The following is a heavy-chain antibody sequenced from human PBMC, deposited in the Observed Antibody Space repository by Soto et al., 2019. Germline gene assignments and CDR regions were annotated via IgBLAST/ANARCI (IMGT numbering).Heavy chain of an antibody. CDR2: VHNSGRA. J-gene: IGHJ4*02. CDR3: ARHENGGTYPLAY. Sequence: QVQLQESGPGLVKPSETLSLTCAVSGASITAYYWAWVRQPPGKGLEYIGHVHNSGRADYNPSLRRRFTISVDTSRNQFSLHLNSVTAADTAVYFCARHENGGTYPLAYWGQGTLVTVSS. CDR1: GASITAYY. D-gene: IGHD1-26*01. V-gene: IGHV4-59*08.